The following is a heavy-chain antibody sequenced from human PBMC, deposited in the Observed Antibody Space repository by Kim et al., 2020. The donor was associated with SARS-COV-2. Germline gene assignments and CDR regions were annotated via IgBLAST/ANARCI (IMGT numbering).Heavy chain of an antibody. J-gene: IGHJ6*02. CDR1: GYSFTSYW. V-gene: IGHV5-51*01. Sequence: GESLKISCKGSGYSFTSYWIGWVRQMPGKGLEWMGIIYPGDSDTRYSPSFQGQVTISADKSISTAYLQWSSLKASDTAMYYCASGRYCSGGSCDRLYYYYGMDVWGQGTTVTVSS. CDR3: ASGRYCSGGSCDRLYYYYGMDV. D-gene: IGHD2-15*01. CDR2: IYPGDSDT.